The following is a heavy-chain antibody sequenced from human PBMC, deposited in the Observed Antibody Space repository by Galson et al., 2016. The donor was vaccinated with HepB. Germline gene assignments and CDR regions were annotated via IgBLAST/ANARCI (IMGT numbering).Heavy chain of an antibody. CDR3: ARDRGHGEGDYSGADDAFDV. V-gene: IGHV6-1*01. J-gene: IGHJ3*01. D-gene: IGHD2-21*01. CDR2: TYYRSRWYF. CDR1: GDSVSSNSAS. Sequence: CAISGDSVSSNSASWNWIRQSPSRGLEWLGRTYYRSRWYFDYAVSVKGRMTISPDRSRNQFSLQLNSVTPEDSAVYYCARDRGHGEGDYSGADDAFDVWGQGTVVTVSS.